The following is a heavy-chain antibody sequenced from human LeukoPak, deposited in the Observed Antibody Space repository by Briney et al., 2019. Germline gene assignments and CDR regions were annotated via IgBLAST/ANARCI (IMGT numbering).Heavy chain of an antibody. D-gene: IGHD2-2*01. CDR3: ARDRRFRSSTSTYYYYYGMDV. Sequence: GGSLRLSCAASGFTVSSNYMSWVRQAPGKGLEWVSVIYSGGSTYYADSVKGRFTISRDNSKNTLYFQMNSLRAEDTAVYYCARDRRFRSSTSTYYYYYGMDVWGQGTTVTVSS. CDR2: IYSGGST. V-gene: IGHV3-53*01. CDR1: GFTVSSNY. J-gene: IGHJ6*02.